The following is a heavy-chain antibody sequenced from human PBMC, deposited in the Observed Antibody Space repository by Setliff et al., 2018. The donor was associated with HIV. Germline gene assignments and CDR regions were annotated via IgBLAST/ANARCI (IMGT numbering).Heavy chain of an antibody. D-gene: IGHD4-17*01. CDR1: GYSFTNYW. CDR3: ATLDPNYGDYCDY. V-gene: IGHV5-51*01. J-gene: IGHJ4*02. Sequence: GESLKISCKGCGYSFTNYWIGWVRQMPGKGLEWIGIIYPGESETRYGPSFQGQVTISADKSINTAYVQWSSLKASDTAMYYCATLDPNYGDYCDYWGQGTRVTVSS. CDR2: IYPGESET.